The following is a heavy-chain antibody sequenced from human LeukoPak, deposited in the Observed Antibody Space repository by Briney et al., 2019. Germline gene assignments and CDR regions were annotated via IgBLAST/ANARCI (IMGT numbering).Heavy chain of an antibody. D-gene: IGHD6-13*01. CDR3: AKERAIAARTIGYFDY. CDR2: ISYDGSNK. J-gene: IGHJ4*02. CDR1: GFTFSSDA. Sequence: GGSLRLSCAASGFTFSSDAMHWVREAPGKGRGGVGVISYDGSNKYSAHSVKGRFTISRDNSKNTLYLQMNSLRAEATAVYYCAKERAIAARTIGYFDYWGQGTLVTVSS. V-gene: IGHV3-30-3*01.